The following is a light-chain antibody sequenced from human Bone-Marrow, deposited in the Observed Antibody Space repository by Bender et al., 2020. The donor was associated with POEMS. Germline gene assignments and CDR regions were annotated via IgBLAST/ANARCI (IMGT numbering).Light chain of an antibody. CDR2: DVN. CDR1: GSDIGSYRL. CDR3: CSFVRGGTWV. J-gene: IGLJ3*02. Sequence: QSALTQPASVSGSPGQSITISCTGTGSDIGSYRLVSWYQPLPGKAPKLIIHDVNKRPSGVSDRFSASKSGNTASLTISGLQADDEADYYCCSFVRGGTWVFGGGTRLTVL. V-gene: IGLV2-23*02.